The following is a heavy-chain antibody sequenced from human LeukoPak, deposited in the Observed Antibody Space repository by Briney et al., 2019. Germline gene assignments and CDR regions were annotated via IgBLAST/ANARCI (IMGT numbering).Heavy chain of an antibody. Sequence: GGSLRLSCAASGFTFSSYGMHWVRQAPGKGLEWVAVISYDGSNKYYADSVKGRFTISRDNSKNTLYLQMNSLRAEDTAVYYCAKDPGWELLEEGGYFDYWGQGTLVTVSS. CDR3: AKDPGWELLEEGGYFDY. V-gene: IGHV3-30*18. D-gene: IGHD1-26*01. J-gene: IGHJ4*02. CDR2: ISYDGSNK. CDR1: GFTFSSYG.